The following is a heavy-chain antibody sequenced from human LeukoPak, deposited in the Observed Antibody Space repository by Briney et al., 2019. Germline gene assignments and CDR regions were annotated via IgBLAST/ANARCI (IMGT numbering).Heavy chain of an antibody. Sequence: GGSLRLSCAASGFTFSDYYMSRIRQAPGKGLEWISYISSSGSTIYYADSVKGRFTISRDNAKNSLYLQMNSLRAEDTAVYYCATSMIYGDLDYWGQGTLVTVSS. V-gene: IGHV3-11*01. CDR2: ISSSGSTI. CDR1: GFTFSDYY. CDR3: ATSMIYGDLDY. J-gene: IGHJ4*02. D-gene: IGHD4-17*01.